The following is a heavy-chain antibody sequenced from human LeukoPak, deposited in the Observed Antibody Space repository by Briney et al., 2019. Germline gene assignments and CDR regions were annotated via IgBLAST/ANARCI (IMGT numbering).Heavy chain of an antibody. D-gene: IGHD6-13*01. CDR3: ARGPWSSSSDY. CDR2: ISYDGSNK. J-gene: IGHJ4*02. V-gene: IGHV3-30-3*01. Sequence: GGSLRLSCAASGFTFDDYAMHWVRQAPGKGLEWVAVISYDGSNKYYADSVKGRFTISRDNSKNTLYLQMNSLRAEDTAVYYCARGPWSSSSDYWGQGTLVTVSS. CDR1: GFTFDDYA.